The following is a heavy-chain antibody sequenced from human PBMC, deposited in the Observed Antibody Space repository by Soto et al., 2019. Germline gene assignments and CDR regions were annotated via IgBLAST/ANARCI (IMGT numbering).Heavy chain of an antibody. Sequence: GGSLTLSCASPGVTYSSYARHWVRQAPGKGLEWVAVISYDGSNKYYADSVKGRFTISRDNSKNTLYLQMNSLRAEDTAVYYCARSRDPIYGMDVWGQGTTVTVSS. CDR3: ARSRDPIYGMDV. J-gene: IGHJ6*02. CDR1: GVTYSSYA. CDR2: ISYDGSNK. D-gene: IGHD3-10*01. V-gene: IGHV3-30-3*01.